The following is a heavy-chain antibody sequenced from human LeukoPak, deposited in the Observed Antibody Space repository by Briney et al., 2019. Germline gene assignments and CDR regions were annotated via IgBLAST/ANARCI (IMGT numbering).Heavy chain of an antibody. Sequence: SETLSLTCTVSGGSISSYYWSWIRQPPGKGLEWIGYMYHSGSTKYNPSLRSRVTISVDTSTNQFSLRLSSVTAADTALYYCARLLGSGYYWPFDYWGQGTLVTVSS. CDR1: GGSISSYY. CDR3: ARLLGSGYYWPFDY. D-gene: IGHD3-22*01. V-gene: IGHV4-59*08. J-gene: IGHJ4*02. CDR2: MYHSGST.